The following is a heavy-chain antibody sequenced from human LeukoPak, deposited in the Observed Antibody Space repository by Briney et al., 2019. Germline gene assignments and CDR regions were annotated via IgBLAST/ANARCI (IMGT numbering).Heavy chain of an antibody. CDR2: INPSGGST. Sequence: ASVKVSCKASGYTFTSYYMHWVRQAPGQGLEWMGIINPSGGSTSYAQKFQGRVTMTRDTSTSTVYMELSSLRSEDTAVYYCALLRSRARGYDYWGQGTLVTVSS. V-gene: IGHV1-46*03. J-gene: IGHJ4*02. CDR1: GYTFTSYY. CDR3: ALLRSRARGYDY. D-gene: IGHD3-22*01.